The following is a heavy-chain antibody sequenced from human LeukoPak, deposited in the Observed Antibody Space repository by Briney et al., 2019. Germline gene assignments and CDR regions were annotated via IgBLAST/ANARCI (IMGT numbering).Heavy chain of an antibody. CDR2: IYSGGST. V-gene: IGHV3-53*01. J-gene: IGHJ6*03. CDR1: GFAVSNNY. D-gene: IGHD3-10*01. CDR3: ARDGMVRGVKNYMDV. Sequence: GGSLRLSCAASGFAVSNNYMSWVRQAPRKGVEWVSAIYSGGSTYDADSVNGRFTVSRDNSKNTLYLQMNSLRAEDTAVYYCARDGMVRGVKNYMDVWGKGTTVTVSS.